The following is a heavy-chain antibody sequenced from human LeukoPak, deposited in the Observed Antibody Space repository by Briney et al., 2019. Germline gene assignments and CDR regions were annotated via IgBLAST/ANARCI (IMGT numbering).Heavy chain of an antibody. J-gene: IGHJ4*02. D-gene: IGHD3-22*01. CDR1: GGSFSGYY. CDR3: ARAFPSKYYYDSSGYYYQY. Sequence: PSETLSLTCAVYGGSFSGYYWSSIRQPPGKGLEWIGEINHSGSTNYNPSLKSRVTISVDTSKNQFSLKLSSVTAADTAVYYCARAFPSKYYYDSSGYYYQYWGQGTLVTVSS. CDR2: INHSGST. V-gene: IGHV4-34*01.